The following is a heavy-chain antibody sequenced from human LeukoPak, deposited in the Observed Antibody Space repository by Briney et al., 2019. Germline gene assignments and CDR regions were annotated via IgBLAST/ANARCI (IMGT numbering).Heavy chain of an antibody. V-gene: IGHV1-2*02. Sequence: ASVKVSCKASGYTFTGYYMHWVRQAPGQGLKWMGWINPNSGGTNYAQKFQGRVTMTRDTSISTAYMELSRLRSDDTAVYYCARGHSAVLLRYFDWSDLYYFDYWGQGTLVTVSS. J-gene: IGHJ4*02. CDR1: GYTFTGYY. CDR3: ARGHSAVLLRYFDWSDLYYFDY. CDR2: INPNSGGT. D-gene: IGHD3-9*01.